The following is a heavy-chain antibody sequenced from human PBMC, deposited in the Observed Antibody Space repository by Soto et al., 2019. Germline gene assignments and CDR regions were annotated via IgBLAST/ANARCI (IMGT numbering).Heavy chain of an antibody. Sequence: SETLSLTCTVSGGSISSGDYYWSWIRQPPGKGLEWIGYIYYSGSTYYNPSLKSRVTISVDTSKNQFSLKLSSVTAADTAVYYCARVVPPQNCLAPWGQGPLVPVSS. CDR2: IYYSGST. CDR3: ARVVPPQNCLAP. D-gene: IGHD2-2*01. V-gene: IGHV4-30-4*01. CDR1: GGSISSGDYY. J-gene: IGHJ5*02.